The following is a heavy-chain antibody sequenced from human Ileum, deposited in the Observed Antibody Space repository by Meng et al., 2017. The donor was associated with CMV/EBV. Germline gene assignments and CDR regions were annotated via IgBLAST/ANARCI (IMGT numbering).Heavy chain of an antibody. J-gene: IGHJ4*02. CDR2: VYYSGST. Sequence: SETLSLTCTVSGASVNSDNNYWSWIRQPPGKGLEFIGYVYYSGSTNYNPFFKGRVTISIDTSKNQSSLELTSVTAADTAVYYCTRGNTALWDNDHWGQGTLVTVSS. CDR3: TRGNTALWDNDH. CDR1: GASVNSDNNY. V-gene: IGHV4-61*01. D-gene: IGHD3-16*01.